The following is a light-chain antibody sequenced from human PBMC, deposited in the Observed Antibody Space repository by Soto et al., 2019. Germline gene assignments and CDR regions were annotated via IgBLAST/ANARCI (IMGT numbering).Light chain of an antibody. J-gene: IGKJ5*01. V-gene: IGKV3-11*01. CDR3: QQRLHCQIT. Sequence: EIVLTQSPATLSLSPGDRVTLSCRAIQTVGRYLSWYQHRPGQGPRLLVYDASNRATGIPARFSGSGSETDFTLTISSLEPEDFAVYYCQQRLHCQITFGQGTRLESK. CDR1: QTVGRY. CDR2: DAS.